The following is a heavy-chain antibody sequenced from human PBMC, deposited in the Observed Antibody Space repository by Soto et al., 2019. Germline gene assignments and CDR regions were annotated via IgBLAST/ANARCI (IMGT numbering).Heavy chain of an antibody. CDR3: ARHYYGSGSYTTGMDV. V-gene: IGHV3-21*01. D-gene: IGHD3-10*01. CDR1: GFTFSSYS. J-gene: IGHJ6*02. Sequence: EVQLVESGGGLVKPGGSLRLSCAASGFTFSSYSMNWVRQAPGKGLEWVSSISSSSSYIYYADSVKGRFTISRDNAKNSRYLQMNSLRAEDTAVYYCARHYYGSGSYTTGMDVWGQGTTVTVSS. CDR2: ISSSSSYI.